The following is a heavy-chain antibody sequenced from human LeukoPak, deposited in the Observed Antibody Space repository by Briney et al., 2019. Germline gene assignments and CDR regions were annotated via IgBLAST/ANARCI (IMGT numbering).Heavy chain of an antibody. CDR1: GFTFDDYA. J-gene: IGHJ4*02. V-gene: IGHV3-43D*04. CDR2: ISWDGGST. CDR3: AKDKLSTDFWSGYYLDY. D-gene: IGHD3-3*01. Sequence: GGSLRLSCAASGFTFDDYAMHWVRQAPGKGLEWVSLISWDGGSTYYADSVKGRFTISRDNSKNSLYLQMNSLRAEDTALYYCAKDKLSTDFWSGYYLDYWGQGTLVTVSS.